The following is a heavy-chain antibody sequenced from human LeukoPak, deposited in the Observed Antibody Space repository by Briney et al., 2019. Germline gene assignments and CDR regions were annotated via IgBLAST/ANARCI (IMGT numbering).Heavy chain of an antibody. V-gene: IGHV4-38-2*02. CDR2: IYHSGST. Sequence: SETLSLTCTVSGYSISSGYYWGWIRQPPGKGLEWIGIIYHSGSTYYNPSLKSRVTISVDTSKNQFSLKLSSVTAADTAVYYCATWGFRFLEGSLNDYWGQGTLVTVSS. J-gene: IGHJ4*02. D-gene: IGHD3-3*01. CDR1: GYSISSGYY. CDR3: ATWGFRFLEGSLNDY.